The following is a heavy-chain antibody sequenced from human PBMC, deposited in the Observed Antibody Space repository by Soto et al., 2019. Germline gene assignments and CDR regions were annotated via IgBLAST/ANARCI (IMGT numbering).Heavy chain of an antibody. V-gene: IGHV1-58*01. CDR3: AADAHRDDLWSSYPYYYYSMEV. D-gene: IGHD3-3*01. Sequence: VKIACLAPVMPLRGTAVQEMRKARRQRLEWIGRIVFGTGSTTYAQIVQERIAINSDMSTNTAYMELSGLRPEETPIYYCAADAHRDDLWSSYPYYYYSMEVWGQGTTVTVSS. CDR2: IVFGTGST. CDR1: VMPLRGTA. J-gene: IGHJ6*02.